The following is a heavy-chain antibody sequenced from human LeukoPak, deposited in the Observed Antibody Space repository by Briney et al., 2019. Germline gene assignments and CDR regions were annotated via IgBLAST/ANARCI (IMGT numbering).Heavy chain of an antibody. V-gene: IGHV3-23*01. CDR3: AKRGSGWYEDYYYYMDV. Sequence: GGSLRLSCAASGFTFSTYGMSWVRQAPGKGLEWVSAVGGSGGGTYYADSVKGRFTISRDNSKNTLYLQMNSLRAEDTAVYYCAKRGSGWYEDYYYYMDVWGKGTTVTISS. J-gene: IGHJ6*03. CDR2: VGGSGGGT. D-gene: IGHD6-19*01. CDR1: GFTFSTYG.